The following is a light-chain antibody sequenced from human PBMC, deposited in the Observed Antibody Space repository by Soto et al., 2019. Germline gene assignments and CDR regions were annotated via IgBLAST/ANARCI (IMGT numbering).Light chain of an antibody. CDR2: AAS. CDR1: QGIRND. Sequence: AIQMTQSPSSLSASVGDRVTITCRASQGIRNDLGWYQQKPGKTPKLMIYAASSLQSGVPSRFSGSGPGTDFTLTISSLQPEDFATYYCLQDYNYPRTFGQGTKVEIK. V-gene: IGKV1-6*01. CDR3: LQDYNYPRT. J-gene: IGKJ1*01.